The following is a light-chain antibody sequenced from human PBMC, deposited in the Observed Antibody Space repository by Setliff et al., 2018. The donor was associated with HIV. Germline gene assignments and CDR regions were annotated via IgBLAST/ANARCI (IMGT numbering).Light chain of an antibody. Sequence: QSALTQPASVSGSPGQSISISCTGTSSDVGGYDYVSWYQQHPDKAPKLMIYEVSNRPSGVSNRFSGSKSGSTASLTISGLQAEDEADSSCNSKTGTITYVFGTGT. CDR3: NSKTGTITYV. J-gene: IGLJ1*01. CDR2: EVS. CDR1: SSDVGGYDY. V-gene: IGLV2-14*01.